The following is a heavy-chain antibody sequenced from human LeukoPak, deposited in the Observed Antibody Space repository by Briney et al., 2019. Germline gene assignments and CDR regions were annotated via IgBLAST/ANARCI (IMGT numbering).Heavy chain of an antibody. D-gene: IGHD1-1*01. CDR3: AKATGTLGN. V-gene: IGHV3-23*01. CDR2: ISGRDGST. J-gene: IGHJ4*02. CDR1: GFTFSSYA. Sequence: PGGSLRLSCVASGFTFSSYAMSWVRQAPGKGLEWVSGISGRDGSTYYADSVRGRFTISRDNSNNTLYLQVNSLTAEDTAIYYCAKATGTLGNWGQGTLVTVSS.